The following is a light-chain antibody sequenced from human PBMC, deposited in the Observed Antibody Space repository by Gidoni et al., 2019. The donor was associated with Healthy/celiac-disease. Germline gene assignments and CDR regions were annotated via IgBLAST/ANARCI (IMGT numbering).Light chain of an antibody. V-gene: IGKV3-20*01. CDR1: QSVSSSY. J-gene: IGKJ5*01. CDR2: GAS. CDR3: QQYGSSPPVT. Sequence: EIVLTQSPGTLSLSPGERATLSCRASQSVSSSYLAWYQQTPGQAPRLLIDGASSRATGIPDRFSGSGSGTDFTLTISRLEPEDFAVYYCQQYGSSPPVTFGQGTRLEIK.